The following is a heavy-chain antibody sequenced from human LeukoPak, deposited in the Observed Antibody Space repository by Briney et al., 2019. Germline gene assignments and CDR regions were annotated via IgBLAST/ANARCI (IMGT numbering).Heavy chain of an antibody. Sequence: GSSVTVSFMAAGGTFINNAISWLRQAPGQGLEWMGGIIPIFGTPNYAHNFQDRVTITADESTRTAYMELSALRSEDTAVYYCANRGGGGIGMGLLGSYDFWGQGTLVTVSS. CDR1: GGTFINNA. V-gene: IGHV1-69*01. CDR3: ANRGGGGIGMGLLGSYDF. CDR2: IIPIFGTP. J-gene: IGHJ4*02. D-gene: IGHD3-10*01.